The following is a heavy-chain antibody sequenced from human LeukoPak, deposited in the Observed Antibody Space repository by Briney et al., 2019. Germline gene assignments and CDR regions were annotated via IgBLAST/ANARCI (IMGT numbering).Heavy chain of an antibody. J-gene: IGHJ4*02. Sequence: SDTLSLTCTVSGGSLSGHFWSWFRRPPGKGLENIGYIHSSGSTNYNPSYKSRVTVSLEMSKNQFSLSLSSVIAADTAVYYCARDPGGTDWYNFDFWGQGILVTVSS. CDR1: GGSLSGHF. CDR3: ARDPGGTDWYNFDF. V-gene: IGHV4-59*11. D-gene: IGHD3-9*01. CDR2: IHSSGST.